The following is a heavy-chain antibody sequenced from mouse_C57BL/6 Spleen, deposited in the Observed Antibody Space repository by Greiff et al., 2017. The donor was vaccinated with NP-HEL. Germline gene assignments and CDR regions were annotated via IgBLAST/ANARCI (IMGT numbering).Heavy chain of an antibody. J-gene: IGHJ3*01. CDR2: INPSSGYT. CDR1: GYTFTSYW. CDR3: ASDWDERGWFAY. Sequence: QVQLKESGAELAKPGASVKLSCKASGYTFTSYWMHWVKQRPGQGLEWIGYINPSSGYTNYNQKFKDKATLTADKSSSTAYMQLSSLTYEDSAVYYCASDWDERGWFAYWGQGTLVTVSA. D-gene: IGHD4-1*01. V-gene: IGHV1-7*01.